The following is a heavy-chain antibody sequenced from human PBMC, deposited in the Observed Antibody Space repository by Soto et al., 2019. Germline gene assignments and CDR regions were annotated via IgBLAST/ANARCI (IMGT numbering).Heavy chain of an antibody. V-gene: IGHV1-69*01. J-gene: IGHJ3*02. CDR3: ARSRNVAEFNDYGGNYHGFDI. D-gene: IGHD4-17*01. CDR1: GGTVNSHA. Sequence: QVQLEQSGAEVKKAGSSVKVSCKAFGGTVNSHAISWVRQAPGQGLEWMGGIIPMFGTPTYAQRFQAGVTISPDESTSTVYLDLSSLRSEDTAMYYCARSRNVAEFNDYGGNYHGFDIWGQGTMVTVSS. CDR2: IIPMFGTP.